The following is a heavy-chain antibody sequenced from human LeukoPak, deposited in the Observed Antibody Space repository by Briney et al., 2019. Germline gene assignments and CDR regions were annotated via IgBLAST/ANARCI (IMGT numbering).Heavy chain of an antibody. J-gene: IGHJ4*02. CDR2: IYSGGST. V-gene: IGHV3-66*02. CDR1: GFTVSSNY. Sequence: GGSLRLSCAASGFTVSSNYMSWVCQAPGKGLEWVSVIYSGGSTYYADSVKGRFTISRDNSKNTLYLQMNSLRAEDTAVYYCARDSGNYYFDYWGQGTLVTVSS. D-gene: IGHD4-23*01. CDR3: ARDSGNYYFDY.